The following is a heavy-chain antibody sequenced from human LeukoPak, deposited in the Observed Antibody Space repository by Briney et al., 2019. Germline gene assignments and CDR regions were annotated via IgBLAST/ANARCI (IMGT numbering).Heavy chain of an antibody. D-gene: IGHD1-26*01. CDR3: AAVFSGSSYVDY. Sequence: ASVKVSCKASGYTFTGYYMHWMRQAPGQGLEWMGWINPNSGGTNYAQKFQGRVTMTRDTSISTAYMELSSLRSEDTAVYYCAAVFSGSSYVDYWGQGTLVTVSS. CDR1: GYTFTGYY. CDR2: INPNSGGT. V-gene: IGHV1-2*02. J-gene: IGHJ4*02.